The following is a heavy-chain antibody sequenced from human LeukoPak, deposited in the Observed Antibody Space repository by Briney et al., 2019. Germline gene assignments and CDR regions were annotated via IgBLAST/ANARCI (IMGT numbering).Heavy chain of an antibody. V-gene: IGHV1-46*01. CDR2: INPSGGST. CDR1: GYTFTSYY. Sequence: ASVKVSCKASGYTFTSYYMHWVRQAPGQGLEWMGIINPSGGSTSYAQKFQGRVTMTRDTSTSTVYMELSSRRSEDTAVYYCARETSVVVAPEYNWFDPWGQGTLVTVSS. D-gene: IGHD2-15*01. J-gene: IGHJ5*02. CDR3: ARETSVVVAPEYNWFDP.